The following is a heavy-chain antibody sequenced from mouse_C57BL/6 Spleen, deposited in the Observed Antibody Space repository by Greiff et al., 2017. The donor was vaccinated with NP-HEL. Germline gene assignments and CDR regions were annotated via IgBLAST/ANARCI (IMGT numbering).Heavy chain of an antibody. CDR2: IYPGSGSN. D-gene: IGHD2-1*01. J-gene: IGHJ4*01. V-gene: IGHV1-55*01. CDR1: GYTFTSYW. Sequence: QVQLQQPGAELVKPGASVKMSCKASGYTFTSYWITWVKQRPGQGLEWIGDIYPGSGSNNYKEKFKNKATLTVDTSSSTAYMQLSSPTSEDSAVYYCARGFYGNYGDYWGQGTSVTGSS. CDR3: ARGFYGNYGDY.